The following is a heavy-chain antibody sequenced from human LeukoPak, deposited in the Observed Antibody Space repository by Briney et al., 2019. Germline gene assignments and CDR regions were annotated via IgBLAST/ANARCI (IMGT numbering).Heavy chain of an antibody. CDR2: IYYSGST. CDR3: ARDLAGDEDYYDSNPMGY. D-gene: IGHD3-22*01. Sequence: PSETLSLTCSVSGGSISSYYWGWIRQPPGKGLEWIGSIYYSGSTYYNPSLKSRVTISVDTSKNQFSLKLSSVTAADTAVYYCARDLAGDEDYYDSNPMGYWGQGTLVTVSS. J-gene: IGHJ4*02. V-gene: IGHV4-39*07. CDR1: GGSISSYY.